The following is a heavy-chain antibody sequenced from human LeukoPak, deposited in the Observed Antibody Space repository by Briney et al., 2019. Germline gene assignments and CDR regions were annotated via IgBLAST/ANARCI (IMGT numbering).Heavy chain of an antibody. V-gene: IGHV3-53*01. J-gene: IGHJ4*02. D-gene: IGHD3-22*01. CDR1: GFTVISNY. CDR2: IYSGGST. Sequence: PGGSLRLSCAASGFTVISNYMSWVRQAPGKGLEWVSVIYSGGSTYYADSVKGRFTISRDNSKNTLYLQMNSLRAEDTAVYYCAREDYYDSSGYYYEDWGQGTLVTVSS. CDR3: AREDYYDSSGYYYED.